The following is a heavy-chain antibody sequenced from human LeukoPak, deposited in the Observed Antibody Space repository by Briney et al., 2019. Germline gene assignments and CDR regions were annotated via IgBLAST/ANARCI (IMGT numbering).Heavy chain of an antibody. CDR1: GGSFSGYY. Sequence: SETLSLTCAVYGGSFSGYYWSWIRQPPGKGLEWIGEINHSGSTNYNPSLKSRVTISVDTSKNQFSLKLSSVTAADTAVYYCARHRFLEWLSKPGFDYWGQGTLVTVSS. D-gene: IGHD3-3*01. CDR3: ARHRFLEWLSKPGFDY. V-gene: IGHV4-34*01. J-gene: IGHJ4*02. CDR2: INHSGST.